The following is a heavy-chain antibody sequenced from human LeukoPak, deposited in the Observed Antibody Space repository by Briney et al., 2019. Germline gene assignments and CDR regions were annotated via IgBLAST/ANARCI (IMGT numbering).Heavy chain of an antibody. D-gene: IGHD1-26*01. J-gene: IGHJ4*02. CDR3: ASSGSYRFDY. CDR2: ITASGTAM. V-gene: IGHV3-48*02. Sequence: GGSPRLSCAASGFTFSSYSMNWVRQAPGKGLEWVSHITASGTAMFYADSVKGRITISRDNAKNSLYLQMNSLRDEDTAVYYCASSGSYRFDYWGQGTLVTVSS. CDR1: GFTFSSYS.